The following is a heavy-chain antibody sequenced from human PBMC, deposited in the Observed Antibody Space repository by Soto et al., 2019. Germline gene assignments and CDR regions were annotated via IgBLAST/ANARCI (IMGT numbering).Heavy chain of an antibody. CDR3: ARDSSPLAARPRYYYYYGMDV. CDR2: INPNSGGT. CDR1: EYTFAGYY. V-gene: IGHV1-2*04. J-gene: IGHJ6*02. D-gene: IGHD6-6*01. Sequence: GASVKVSCKACEYTFAGYYMHWGRQAPGQGIEWMGWINPNSGGTNYAQKFQGWVTMTRDTSISTAYMELSRRRSDDTAVYYCARDSSPLAARPRYYYYYGMDVWSQGTTVTVSS.